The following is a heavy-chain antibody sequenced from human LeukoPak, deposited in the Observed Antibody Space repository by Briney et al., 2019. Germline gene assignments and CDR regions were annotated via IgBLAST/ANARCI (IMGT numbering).Heavy chain of an antibody. Sequence: SETLSLTCAVSGGSISSGVYSWSWVRQPPGKGLEWIGYIYYGGNTYYNPSLKSRLTISLDTSNNQFSLKLSSVTAADTAVYYCARQVYDSSGYSTDFDYWGQGTLVTVSS. CDR3: ARQVYDSSGYSTDFDY. CDR1: GGSISSGVYS. J-gene: IGHJ4*02. CDR2: IYYGGNT. D-gene: IGHD3-22*01. V-gene: IGHV4-30-4*07.